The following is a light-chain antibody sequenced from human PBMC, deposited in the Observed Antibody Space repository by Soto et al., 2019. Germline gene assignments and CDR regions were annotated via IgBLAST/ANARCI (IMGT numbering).Light chain of an antibody. CDR3: QQLNSYPPIT. J-gene: IGKJ3*01. V-gene: IGKV1-9*01. Sequence: DIQLTQSPSFLSASVGDRVTITCRASQGISSYLAWYQQKPGKAPKLLIYAASTLQSGVPSRFSGSGSGTEFTLTISSLQPEDFATYYCQQLNSYPPITFGPGTKLDIK. CDR1: QGISSY. CDR2: AAS.